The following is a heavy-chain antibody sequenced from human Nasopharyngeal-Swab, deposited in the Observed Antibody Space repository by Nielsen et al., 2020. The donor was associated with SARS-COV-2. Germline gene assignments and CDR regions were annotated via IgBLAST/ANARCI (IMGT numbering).Heavy chain of an antibody. CDR1: GFTFDDYA. J-gene: IGHJ4*02. V-gene: IGHV3-9*01. CDR3: AKERDGGPVDY. CDR2: ISWNSGSI. Sequence: SLKISCAASGFTFDDYAMHWVRQAPGKGLEWVSGISWNSGSIGYADSVKGRFTISRDNAKNSLYLQMNSLRAEDTALYYCAKERDGGPVDYWGQGTLVTVSS. D-gene: IGHD4-23*01.